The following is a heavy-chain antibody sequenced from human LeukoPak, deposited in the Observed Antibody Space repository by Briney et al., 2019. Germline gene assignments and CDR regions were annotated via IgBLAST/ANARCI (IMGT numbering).Heavy chain of an antibody. CDR3: ARWAAAGLFDY. J-gene: IGHJ4*02. V-gene: IGHV4-39*07. Sequence: SETLSLTCTVSGGSISSSSYYWGWIRQPPGKGLEWIGSIYYSGSTYYNPSLKSRVTISVDTSKNQFSLKLSSVTAADTAVYYCARWAAAGLFDYWGQGTLVTVSS. CDR2: IYYSGST. D-gene: IGHD6-25*01. CDR1: GGSISSSSYY.